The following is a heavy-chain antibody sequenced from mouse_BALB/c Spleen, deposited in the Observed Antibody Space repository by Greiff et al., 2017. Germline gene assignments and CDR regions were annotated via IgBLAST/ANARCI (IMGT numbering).Heavy chain of an antibody. CDR2: ISYSGST. Sequence: EVKRVESGPGLVKPSPSLSLTCTVTGYSITSDYAWHWIRQFPGNKLEWMGSISYSGSTSYNPSLKSRISITRDTSKNQFFLQLNSVTTEDTATYYCARGGTFDYWGQGTTLTVSS. D-gene: IGHD3-3*01. CDR3: ARGGTFDY. V-gene: IGHV3-2*02. J-gene: IGHJ2*01. CDR1: GYSITSDYA.